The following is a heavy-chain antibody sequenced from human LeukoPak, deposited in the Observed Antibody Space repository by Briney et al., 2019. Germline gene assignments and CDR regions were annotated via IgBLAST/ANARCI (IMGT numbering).Heavy chain of an antibody. J-gene: IGHJ6*02. V-gene: IGHV4-59*12. CDR3: ATGSYSSSWSPYYYYGMDV. Sequence: PSETLSVTCTVSGASITSYYWTWIRQPPGKGLEWIAYIHYSGSTNCNPSLKSRVTISVDTSKNQFSLKLSSVTAADTAVYYCATGSYSSSWSPYYYYGMDVWGQGTTVTVSS. CDR2: IHYSGST. D-gene: IGHD6-13*01. CDR1: GASITSYY.